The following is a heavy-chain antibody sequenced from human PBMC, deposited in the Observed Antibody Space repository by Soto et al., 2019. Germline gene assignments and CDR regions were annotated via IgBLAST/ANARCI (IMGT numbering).Heavy chain of an antibody. CDR3: ARDLYLAVAGGVFDY. D-gene: IGHD6-19*01. CDR2: ISAYNGNT. V-gene: IGHV1-18*04. Sequence: QVQLVQSGAEVKKPGASVKVSCKASGYTFTSYGINWVRQAPGQGLEWMGWISAYNGNTNYAQKLQGRVTMTTDTSTSTAYMELRSLRSDDTAVYYGARDLYLAVAGGVFDYWGQGTLVTVSS. J-gene: IGHJ4*02. CDR1: GYTFTSYG.